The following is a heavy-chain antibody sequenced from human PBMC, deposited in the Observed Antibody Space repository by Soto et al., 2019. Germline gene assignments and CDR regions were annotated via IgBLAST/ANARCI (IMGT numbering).Heavy chain of an antibody. D-gene: IGHD2-2*01. CDR3: AIGRYRSSTSCNTHGMDV. J-gene: IGHJ6*02. CDR1: GFTFSSYG. Sequence: ESGGGVVQPGRSLRLSCAASGFTFSSYGLHWVRQAPGKGLEWVAVIWYDGSNKYYADSVKGRFTISRDNSKNTLYLQMNSLRAEDTAVYYCAIGRYRSSTSCNTHGMDVWGHGTTVTVSS. CDR2: IWYDGSNK. V-gene: IGHV3-33*01.